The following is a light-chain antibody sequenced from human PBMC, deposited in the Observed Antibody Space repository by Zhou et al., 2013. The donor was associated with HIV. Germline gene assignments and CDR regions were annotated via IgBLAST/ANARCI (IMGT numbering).Light chain of an antibody. V-gene: IGKV1-NL1*01. CDR3: QQVKSYPLN. J-gene: IGKJ5*01. CDR1: QGISNS. CDR2: AAS. Sequence: DIQMTQSPSSLSASVGDTVTITCRASQGISNSLAWYQQKPGKAPKLLLYAASRLESGVPSRFSGSGSGTDYSLTISSLQPEDCATYYCQQVKSYPLNFGQGTRLEIK.